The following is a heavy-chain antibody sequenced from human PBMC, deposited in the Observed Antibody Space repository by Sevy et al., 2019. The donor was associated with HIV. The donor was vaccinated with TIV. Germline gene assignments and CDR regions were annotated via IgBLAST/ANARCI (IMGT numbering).Heavy chain of an antibody. D-gene: IGHD2-8*01. CDR3: AREGCTRPHDY. Sequence: GGSLRLSCAASGFAFYDYSMSWIRQAPGKGLEWVATVSFGCGKINYADSVKGRFTISRDNSKNSFYLQMDNLRVEDKALYYCAREGCTRPHDYWGQGTRVTVSS. CDR2: VSFGCGKI. J-gene: IGHJ4*02. V-gene: IGHV3-23*01. CDR1: GFAFYDYS.